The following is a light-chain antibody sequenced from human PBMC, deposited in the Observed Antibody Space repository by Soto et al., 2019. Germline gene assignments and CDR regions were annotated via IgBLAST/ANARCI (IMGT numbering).Light chain of an antibody. CDR3: SLYTSSSTRV. V-gene: IGLV2-18*01. Sequence: QSALTQPPSVSGSPGQSVTISCTVTSSDVGDYEHVSWYQQAPGTAPKLIIFDVTNRPSGVPDRFSGSKSGNTPSLTIFGLQAEDEAEYYCSLYTSSSTRVFGGGTKLTVL. CDR2: DVT. J-gene: IGLJ3*02. CDR1: SSDVGDYEH.